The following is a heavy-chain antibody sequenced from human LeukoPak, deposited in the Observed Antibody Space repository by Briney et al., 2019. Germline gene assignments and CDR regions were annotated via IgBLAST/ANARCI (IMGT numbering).Heavy chain of an antibody. D-gene: IGHD3-16*02. V-gene: IGHV7-4-1*02. CDR3: AREEGRGLSHFFDY. CDR1: GYTFTSYA. Sequence: ASVRVSCKASGYTFTSYAMNWVRQAPGQGLEWMGWINTNTGNPTYAQGFTGRFVFSLDTSVSTAYLQISSLKAEDTAVYYCAREEGRGLSHFFDYWGQGTLVTVSS. J-gene: IGHJ4*02. CDR2: INTNTGNP.